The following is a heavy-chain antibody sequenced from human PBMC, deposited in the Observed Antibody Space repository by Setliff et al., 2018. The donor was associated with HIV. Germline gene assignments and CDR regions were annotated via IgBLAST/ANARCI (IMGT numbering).Heavy chain of an antibody. V-gene: IGHV4-38-2*01. Sequence: SETLSLTCAVSGYSISSGSYWAWIRQPPGKGLEWIGSIYHSGTTYYNPSLKSRVTISVDTSKNQFSLKLSSVTAADTAVYYCARGPPFAYWGQGLLVTVSS. J-gene: IGHJ4*02. CDR3: ARGPPFAY. CDR2: IYHSGTT. CDR1: GYSISSGSY.